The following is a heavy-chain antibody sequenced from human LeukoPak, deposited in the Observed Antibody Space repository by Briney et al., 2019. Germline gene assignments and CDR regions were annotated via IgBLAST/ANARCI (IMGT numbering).Heavy chain of an antibody. CDR2: ISSSGSTI. CDR3: ARDSARHFDY. CDR1: GFTFSSYS. V-gene: IGHV3-48*04. Sequence: GGSLRLSCAASGFTFSSYSMNWIRQAPGKGLEWVSYISSSGSTIYYADSVKGRFTISRDNAKNSLYLQMNSLRAEDTAVYYCARDSARHFDYWGQGTLVTVSS. D-gene: IGHD6-6*01. J-gene: IGHJ4*02.